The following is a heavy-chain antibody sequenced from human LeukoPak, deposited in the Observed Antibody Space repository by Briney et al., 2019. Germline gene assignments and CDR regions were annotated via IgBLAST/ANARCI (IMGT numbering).Heavy chain of an antibody. CDR3: ARDSVYYDSSGYPSTFDI. Sequence: GGSLRLSCAASGFTFSSYGMHWVRQAPGKGLGWVAVIWYDGSNKYYADSVKGRFTISRDNSKNTLYLQMNSLRAEDTAVYYCARDSVYYDSSGYPSTFDIWGQGTMVTVSS. D-gene: IGHD3-22*01. J-gene: IGHJ3*02. CDR2: IWYDGSNK. CDR1: GFTFSSYG. V-gene: IGHV3-33*01.